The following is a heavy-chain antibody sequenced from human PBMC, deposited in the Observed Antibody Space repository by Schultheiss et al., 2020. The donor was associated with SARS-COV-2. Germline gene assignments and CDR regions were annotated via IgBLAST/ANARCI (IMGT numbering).Heavy chain of an antibody. J-gene: IGHJ3*02. Sequence: SETLSLTCAVSGGSISSGGYYWSWIRQHPGRGLEWIGYIYYSGSTYYGSSLKSRLTISVDTSKNQFSLKLSSVTAADTAVYYCARGFGAGPFDIWGQGTTVTVSS. CDR3: ARGFGAGPFDI. V-gene: IGHV4-31*11. CDR2: IYYSGST. CDR1: GGSISSGGYY. D-gene: IGHD3-10*01.